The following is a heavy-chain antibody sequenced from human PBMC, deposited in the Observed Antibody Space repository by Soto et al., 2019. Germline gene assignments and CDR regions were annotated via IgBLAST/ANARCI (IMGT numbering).Heavy chain of an antibody. CDR1: GFTFGDYW. Sequence: GGSLRLSCAASGFTFGDYWMHWVRQPPGKGREWVSRMTGDGRTTQYADSVKGRFTASRDNAKSTLYLQMNSLRAEDTAVYYCATAEVDYWGPGTLVTVSS. CDR3: ATAEVDY. J-gene: IGHJ4*02. CDR2: MTGDGRTT. V-gene: IGHV3-74*03.